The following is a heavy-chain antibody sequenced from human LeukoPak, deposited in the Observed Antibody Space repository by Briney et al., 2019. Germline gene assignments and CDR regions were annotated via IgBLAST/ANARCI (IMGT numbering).Heavy chain of an antibody. V-gene: IGHV4-34*01. D-gene: IGHD3-22*01. J-gene: IGHJ3*02. Sequence: SETLSLTCTVSGGSISSYYWSWIRQPPGKGLEWIGEINHSGSTNYNPSLKSRVTISVDTSKNQFSLKLSSVTAADTAVYYCARGLPYYYDSSGLDDAFDIWGQGTMVTVSS. CDR3: ARGLPYYYDSSGLDDAFDI. CDR2: INHSGST. CDR1: GGSISSYY.